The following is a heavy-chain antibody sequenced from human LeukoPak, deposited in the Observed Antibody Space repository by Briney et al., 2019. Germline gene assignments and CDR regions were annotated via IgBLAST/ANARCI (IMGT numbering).Heavy chain of an antibody. V-gene: IGHV4-30-4*01. CDR2: IYYSGST. J-gene: IGHJ4*02. CDR1: GGSISSGDYY. CDR3: ASSSSWSGPATFDY. D-gene: IGHD6-13*01. Sequence: PSETLSLTCTVSGGSISSGDYYWSWIRQPPGKGLEWIGYIYYSGSTYYNPSLKSRVTISVDTSKNQFSLKLSSVTAAETAVYYCASSSSWSGPATFDYWGQGTLVTVSS.